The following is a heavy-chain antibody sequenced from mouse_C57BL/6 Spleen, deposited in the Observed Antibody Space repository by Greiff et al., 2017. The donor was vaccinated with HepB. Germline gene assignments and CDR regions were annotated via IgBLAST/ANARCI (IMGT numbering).Heavy chain of an antibody. D-gene: IGHD1-1*01. CDR2: IDPSDSYT. V-gene: IGHV1-69*01. CDR3: ARSVITTVVATDWYFDV. J-gene: IGHJ1*03. CDR1: GYTFTSYW. Sequence: QVQLKQPGAELVMPGASVKLSCKASGYTFTSYWMHWVKQRPGQGLEWIGEIDPSDSYTNYNQKFKGKSTLTVDKSSSTAYMQLSSLTSEDSAVYYCARSVITTVVATDWYFDVWGTGTTVTVSS.